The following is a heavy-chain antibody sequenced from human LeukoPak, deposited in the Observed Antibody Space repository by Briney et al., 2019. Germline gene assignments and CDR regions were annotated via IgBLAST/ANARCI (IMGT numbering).Heavy chain of an antibody. CDR3: ARSNCGGDCSFDY. CDR2: IYYSGST. Sequence: SGTLSLTCTVSGGSISSYYWSWIRQPPGKGLEWIGYIYYSGSTNYNPSLKSRVTISVDTSKNQFSLKLSSVTAADTAVYYCARSNCGGDCSFDYWGQGTLVTVSS. CDR1: GGSISSYY. J-gene: IGHJ4*02. D-gene: IGHD2-21*02. V-gene: IGHV4-59*12.